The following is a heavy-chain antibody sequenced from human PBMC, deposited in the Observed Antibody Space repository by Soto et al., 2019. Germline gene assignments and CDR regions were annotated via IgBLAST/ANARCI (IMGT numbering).Heavy chain of an antibody. V-gene: IGHV5-51*03. CDR3: ARARVGGTTGWFDP. D-gene: IGHD1-26*01. CDR2: IYPGDSDT. J-gene: IGHJ5*02. CDR1: GYSFTDYW. Sequence: EVQLVQSRAEVKKPGESLKISCKGSGYSFTDYWIGWVRQMPGKGLEWMGIIYPGDSDTRYSPSFQGQVTLSADKSIRTAYLHWSSLKASDTAIYYCARARVGGTTGWFDPWGQGTLVTVSS.